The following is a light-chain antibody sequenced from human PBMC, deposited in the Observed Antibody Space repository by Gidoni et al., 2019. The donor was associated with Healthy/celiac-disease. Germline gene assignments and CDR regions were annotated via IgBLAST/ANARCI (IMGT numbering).Light chain of an antibody. J-gene: IGLJ3*02. V-gene: IGLV3-27*01. CDR2: KDS. CDR1: VLAKKY. CDR3: YSAADNSWV. Sequence: SYELTQPSSVSVSPGQTARITCTGDVLAKKYARWFQQKQGQAPVLVIYKDSERPSGIPERFSGSSSGTTVTLTISGAQVEDEADYYCYSAADNSWVFGGGTKLTVL.